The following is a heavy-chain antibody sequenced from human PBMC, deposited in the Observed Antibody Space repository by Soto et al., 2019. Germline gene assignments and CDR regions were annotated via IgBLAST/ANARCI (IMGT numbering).Heavy chain of an antibody. CDR3: AKDQEILFVSWFDP. CDR2: IMAYNNNP. D-gene: IGHD2-15*01. CDR1: GYTFSNYG. J-gene: IGHJ5*02. V-gene: IGHV1-18*01. Sequence: ASVKVSCKASGYTFSNYGVNWVRQAPGQGLEWLGYIMAYNNNPHYAQKFVGRVTMTADTSTSTAFLELRSLTSDDTAVYYCAKDQEILFVSWFDPWGQGTLVTVSS.